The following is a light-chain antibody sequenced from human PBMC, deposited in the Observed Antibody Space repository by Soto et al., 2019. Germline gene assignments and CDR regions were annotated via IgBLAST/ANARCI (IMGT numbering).Light chain of an antibody. J-gene: IGKJ1*01. V-gene: IGKV1-5*01. CDR2: DAS. Sequence: DIQMTQSPSTLSASVGDRVTITCRASQSISSWLAWYQQKPGKAPKLLIYDASSLESGVPSRFSGSGSGTEFTLTISSLQPDDLATYYCQQYNSHSRTFGQGTKVDIK. CDR3: QQYNSHSRT. CDR1: QSISSW.